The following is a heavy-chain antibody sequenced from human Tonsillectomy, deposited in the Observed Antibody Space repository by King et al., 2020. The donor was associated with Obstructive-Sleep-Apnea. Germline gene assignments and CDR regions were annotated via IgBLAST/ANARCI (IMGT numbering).Heavy chain of an antibody. V-gene: IGHV3-30-3*01. J-gene: IGHJ6*02. Sequence: VQLVESGGGVVQPGRSLRLSCPASGFTFSSYAWHWVRQAPGKGLEGGALISYDGSIKYYADSGKGRFTSSRENSKNTLFLQMNSLRAEDTAIYYCARGDYFDSRVLRGDYYYGMDVWGQGTTVTVSS. D-gene: IGHD3-22*01. CDR1: GFTFSSYA. CDR3: ARGDYFDSRVLRGDYYYGMDV. CDR2: ISYDGSIK.